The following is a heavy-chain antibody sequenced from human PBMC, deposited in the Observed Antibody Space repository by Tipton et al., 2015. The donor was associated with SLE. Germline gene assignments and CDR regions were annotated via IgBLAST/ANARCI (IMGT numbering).Heavy chain of an antibody. J-gene: IGHJ4*02. CDR3: ARDNAAYSFDY. CDR2: ISSGSSYV. V-gene: IGHV3-21*01. D-gene: IGHD2-15*01. Sequence: SLRLSCAASGFTFSYYSMNWVRQAPGKGLEWVSSISSGSSYVYYADSVKGRFTISRGNAKNSLYLQMDSLRAEDTAVYYCARDNAAYSFDYWGQGTLVTVSS. CDR1: GFTFSYYS.